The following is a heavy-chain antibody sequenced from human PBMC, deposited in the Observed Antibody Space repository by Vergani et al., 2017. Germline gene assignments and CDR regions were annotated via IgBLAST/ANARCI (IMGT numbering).Heavy chain of an antibody. J-gene: IGHJ4*02. CDR1: GASVNSYY. D-gene: IGHD2-2*01. V-gene: IGHV4-59*02. Sequence: QVKLQESGPGLVKPSETLSLTCTVSGASVNSYYWSWIRQPPGKGLEWMGYVSFRGDTLYDPSVKGRMTISLNTSSNQFSLYLTSVTAADTAVYYCARSSSTSCYECLDFDYWGQGTLVTVSS. CDR2: VSFRGDT. CDR3: ARSSSTSCYECLDFDY.